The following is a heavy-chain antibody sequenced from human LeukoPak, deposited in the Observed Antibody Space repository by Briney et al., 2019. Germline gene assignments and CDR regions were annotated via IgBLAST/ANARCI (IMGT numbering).Heavy chain of an antibody. CDR3: ARVPVLSSGYVWFDP. V-gene: IGHV4-4*07. Sequence: SETLSLTCTVSGGSISSFYWSWIRQPAGKGLEWIGRLYTTGNTNYNPSLKSRVTMSLDTSKNQFSLKLSSVTAADTAVYYCARVPVLSSGYVWFDPWGQGTLVTVSS. CDR1: GGSISSFY. J-gene: IGHJ5*02. CDR2: LYTTGNT. D-gene: IGHD3-22*01.